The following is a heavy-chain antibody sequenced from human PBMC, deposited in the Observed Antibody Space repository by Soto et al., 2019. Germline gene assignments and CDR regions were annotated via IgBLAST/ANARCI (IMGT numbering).Heavy chain of an antibody. CDR3: ARELRGVDP. Sequence: QVQLVQSGAEVKKPGASVKVSCKASGYSFISYDIDWVRQATGQGLEWMGWMNPNSGSTGYAQKCQGRVSMTRNTSITTAYMELSSLRSEDTAVYYCARELRGVDPWGKGTLVTVSS. D-gene: IGHD1-7*01. CDR1: GYSFISYD. V-gene: IGHV1-8*01. CDR2: MNPNSGST. J-gene: IGHJ5*02.